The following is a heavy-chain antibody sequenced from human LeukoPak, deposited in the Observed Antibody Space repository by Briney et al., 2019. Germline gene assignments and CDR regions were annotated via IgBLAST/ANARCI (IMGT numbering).Heavy chain of an antibody. CDR2: ISSSGTPT. V-gene: IGHV3-48*03. Sequence: GGSLRLSCAAPGFIFSSYEMHWVRQAPGKGLEWVSYISSSGTPTYYADSVKGRFTISRDNAKDSLYLRMNSLRADDSAVYYCARDGSVGSTLIIPWGQETLVTVSP. D-gene: IGHD1-26*01. CDR1: GFIFSSYE. J-gene: IGHJ5*02. CDR3: ARDGSVGSTLIIP.